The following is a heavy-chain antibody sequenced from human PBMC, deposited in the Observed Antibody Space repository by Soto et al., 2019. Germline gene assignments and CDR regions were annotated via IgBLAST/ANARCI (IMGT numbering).Heavy chain of an antibody. CDR1: GFTFSMYS. J-gene: IGHJ5*02. CDR2: ISGGSSTI. CDR3: ARSNSQSNNWFDP. Sequence: PGGSLRLSCAASGFTFSMYSMNWVRQAPGKGLEWVSYISGGSSTIYYADSVKGRFTISRDNAKNSLFLQMSSLRAEDTAVYYCARSNSQSNNWFDPWGQGSLVTVSS. D-gene: IGHD5-18*01. V-gene: IGHV3-48*01.